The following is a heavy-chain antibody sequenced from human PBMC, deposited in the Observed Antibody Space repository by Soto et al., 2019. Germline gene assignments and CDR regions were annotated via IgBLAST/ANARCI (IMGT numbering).Heavy chain of an antibody. CDR2: IIPIFGTA. CDR1: GGTFSSYA. V-gene: IGHV1-69*06. Sequence: SVKVSCKASGGTFSSYAISWVRQAPGQGLEWMGGIIPIFGTANYAQKFQGRVTITADKSTSTAYMELSSLRSEDTAVYYCARDPVDTAMVYYYYGMDVWGQGTTVTV. D-gene: IGHD5-18*01. CDR3: ARDPVDTAMVYYYYGMDV. J-gene: IGHJ6*02.